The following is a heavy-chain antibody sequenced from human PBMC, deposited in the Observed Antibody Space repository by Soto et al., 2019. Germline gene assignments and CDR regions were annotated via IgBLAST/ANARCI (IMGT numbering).Heavy chain of an antibody. D-gene: IGHD3-9*01. Sequence: QVQLVQSGAEVKKPGSSVKVSCKASGGTFSSYAISWVRQAPGQGLEWMGGIIPIFGTANYAQKFQGRVTITADESTSTAYMELSSLGSEDTAVYYCARENYDILTGWGVNYYYYGMDVWGQGTTVTVSS. V-gene: IGHV1-69*01. CDR2: IIPIFGTA. J-gene: IGHJ6*02. CDR1: GGTFSSYA. CDR3: ARENYDILTGWGVNYYYYGMDV.